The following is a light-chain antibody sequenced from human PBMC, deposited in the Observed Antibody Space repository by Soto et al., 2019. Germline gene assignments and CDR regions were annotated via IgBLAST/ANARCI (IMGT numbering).Light chain of an antibody. CDR3: QQYNDWWA. V-gene: IGKV3-15*01. CDR2: GAS. Sequence: EIVMTQFPATLAVSPGERAALSCRASQSVSSNVAWYQQRAGQAPRLLIYGASTRATGIPARFSGSGSGTEFTLTISRLQSEDFAVYYCQQYNDWWAFGQGTKVDIK. J-gene: IGKJ1*01. CDR1: QSVSSN.